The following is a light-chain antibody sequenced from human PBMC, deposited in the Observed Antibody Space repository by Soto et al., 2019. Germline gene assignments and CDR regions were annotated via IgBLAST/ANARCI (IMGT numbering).Light chain of an antibody. CDR2: DAS. J-gene: IGKJ5*01. Sequence: DVQMTQSPSSLSSSIGDRVILTCQASQDIANSLNSYQHKPGKAPKLLIYDASNLERGVPARFSGSGSGTDFSFTISSLQPEDIATYYCQQYENLPPTVGQGTRLEIK. CDR3: QQYENLPPT. V-gene: IGKV1-33*01. CDR1: QDIANS.